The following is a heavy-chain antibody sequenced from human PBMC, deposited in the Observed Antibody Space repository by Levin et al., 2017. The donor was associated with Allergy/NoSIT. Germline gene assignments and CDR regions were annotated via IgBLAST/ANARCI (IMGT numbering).Heavy chain of an antibody. D-gene: IGHD6-13*01. CDR3: ARELIAASGHVWGVPSDN. V-gene: IGHV4-39*02. Sequence: SETLSLTCTVSGGSISSSSYYWGWIRQPPGKGLEWIGSIYYSGSTYYNPSLKSRVTISVDTSKNQFSLKLSSVTAADTAVYYCARELIAASGHVWGVPSDNWGQGTLVTVSS. J-gene: IGHJ4*02. CDR2: IYYSGST. CDR1: GGSISSSSYY.